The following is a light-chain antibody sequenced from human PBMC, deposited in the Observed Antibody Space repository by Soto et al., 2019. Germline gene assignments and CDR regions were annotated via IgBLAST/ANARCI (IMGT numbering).Light chain of an antibody. J-gene: IGLJ1*01. CDR1: SSNIGNNY. CDR3: GTWDSSLSAARV. Sequence: VLTQPPSVSAAPGQKVTISCSGSSSNIGNNYVSWYQQLPGTAPKLLIYDNNKRPSGIPDRFSGSKSGTSATLGITGLQTGDEADYYCGTWDSSLSAARVFGTGTKVTVL. V-gene: IGLV1-51*01. CDR2: DNN.